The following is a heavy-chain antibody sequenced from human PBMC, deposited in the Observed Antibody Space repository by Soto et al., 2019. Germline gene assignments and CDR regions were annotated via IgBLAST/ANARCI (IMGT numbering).Heavy chain of an antibody. Sequence: PSETLSLTCTVSGGSISSYYWSWIRQPAGKGLEWIGRIYTSGSTNYNPSLKSRVTMSVDTSKNQFSLKLSSVTAADTAVYYCARDKRVTTSNWFDPWGQRTLVTVSS. J-gene: IGHJ5*02. CDR3: ARDKRVTTSNWFDP. D-gene: IGHD3-22*01. CDR1: GGSISSYY. V-gene: IGHV4-4*07. CDR2: IYTSGST.